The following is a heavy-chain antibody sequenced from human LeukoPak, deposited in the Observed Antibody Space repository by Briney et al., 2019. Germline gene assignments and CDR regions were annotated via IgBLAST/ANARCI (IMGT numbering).Heavy chain of an antibody. Sequence: PSETLSLTCTVSGGSISSGDYYWSWIRQPPGKGLEWIGYIYYSGSTYYNPSLKSRVTISVETSKNQFSLKLSSVTAADTAVYYCARGGYIVVVPAAFDYWGQGTLVTVSS. V-gene: IGHV4-30-4*01. D-gene: IGHD2-2*01. CDR3: ARGGYIVVVPAAFDY. CDR2: IYYSGST. CDR1: GGSISSGDYY. J-gene: IGHJ4*02.